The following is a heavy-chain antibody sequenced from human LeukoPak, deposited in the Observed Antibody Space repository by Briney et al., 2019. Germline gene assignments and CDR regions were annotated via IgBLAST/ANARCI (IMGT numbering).Heavy chain of an antibody. CDR3: ARGIAAASPYYYYGMDV. V-gene: IGHV1-46*01. D-gene: IGHD6-13*01. J-gene: IGHJ6*02. CDR2: INPSGGST. Sequence: ASVKVSCKASGYTFTSYYMHWVRQAPGQGLEWMGIINPSGGSTSHAQKFQGRVTMTRDTSTSTVYMELSSLRSEDTAVYYCARGIAAASPYYYYGMDVWGQGTTVTVSS. CDR1: GYTFTSYY.